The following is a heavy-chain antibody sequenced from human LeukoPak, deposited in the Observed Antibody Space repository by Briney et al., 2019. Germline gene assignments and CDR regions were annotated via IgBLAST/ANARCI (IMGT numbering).Heavy chain of an antibody. D-gene: IGHD4-23*01. CDR1: GYTFTSYY. CDR3: ARVDYGGNLDY. J-gene: IGHJ4*02. Sequence: ASVKVSCKASGYTFTSYYMHWVRQAPGQGLEWMGITNPSGGSTSYAQRFQGRVTMTRDTSTSTVYMELSSLRSEDTAVYYCARVDYGGNLDYWGQGTLVTVSS. V-gene: IGHV1-46*01. CDR2: TNPSGGST.